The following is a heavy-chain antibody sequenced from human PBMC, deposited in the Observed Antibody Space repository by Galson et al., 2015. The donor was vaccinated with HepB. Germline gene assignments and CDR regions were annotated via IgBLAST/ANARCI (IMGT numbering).Heavy chain of an antibody. CDR3: ARIGPYSSGWSRGFDY. V-gene: IGHV5-10-1*04. Sequence: QSGAEVKKPGESLRISCKGSGYSFTNYWISWVRQMPGKGLEWMGRIDPSDSDTRYSPSFQGQVTISADKSISTAYLQWSSLKASDTAMYYCARIGPYSSGWSRGFDYWGQGTLVTVSS. CDR1: GYSFTNYW. CDR2: IDPSDSDT. J-gene: IGHJ4*02. D-gene: IGHD6-19*01.